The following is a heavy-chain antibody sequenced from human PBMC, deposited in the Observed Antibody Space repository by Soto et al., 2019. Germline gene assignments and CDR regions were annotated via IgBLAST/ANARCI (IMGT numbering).Heavy chain of an antibody. CDR1: GGTFSNYP. V-gene: IGHV1-69*12. Sequence: QVQLVQSGAEVKKPGSSVKVSCKASGGTFSNYPISWVRQAPGQGLEWMGGIIPIFGTVNYAQKFQGRGTITADEATCTAYMELSSLRSEDTAVYYCARGNHRWLQLWYFDLWGRGTLVTVSS. J-gene: IGHJ2*01. CDR3: ARGNHRWLQLWYFDL. D-gene: IGHD5-12*01. CDR2: IIPIFGTV.